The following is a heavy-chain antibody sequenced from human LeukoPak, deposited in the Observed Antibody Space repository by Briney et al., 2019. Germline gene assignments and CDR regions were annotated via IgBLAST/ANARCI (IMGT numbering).Heavy chain of an antibody. Sequence: GGSLRLSCAASGFTFSSYSMNWVRQAPGKGLEWVSSISNSSSYIYYADSVKGRFTISRDNAKNSLYLQMNGLRAEDTAVYYCARDHHYYGSGSYYSDYWGQGTLVTVSS. CDR1: GFTFSSYS. CDR2: ISNSSSYI. J-gene: IGHJ4*02. D-gene: IGHD3-10*01. CDR3: ARDHHYYGSGSYYSDY. V-gene: IGHV3-21*06.